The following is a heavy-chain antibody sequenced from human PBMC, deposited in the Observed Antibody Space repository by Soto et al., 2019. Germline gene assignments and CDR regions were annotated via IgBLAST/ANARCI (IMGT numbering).Heavy chain of an antibody. V-gene: IGHV1-2*02. J-gene: IGHJ4*02. CDR2: INPNSGGT. CDR1: GYTFTGYY. CDR3: AREPATAKPEGVDF. D-gene: IGHD1-1*01. Sequence: ASVKVSCKASGYTFTGYYMHWARQAPGQGLEWMGWINPNSGGTKYAPKFQGGVTMTRDTSITTAYMELSRLRSGDTAVYYCAREPATAKPEGVDFWGQGTLVTVSS.